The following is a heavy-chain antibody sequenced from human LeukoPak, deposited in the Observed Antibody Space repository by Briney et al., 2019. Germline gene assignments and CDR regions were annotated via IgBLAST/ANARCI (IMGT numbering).Heavy chain of an antibody. D-gene: IGHD3-22*01. CDR3: ARGSYDSSGYLLEAYNWFDP. CDR1: GGSISNYY. CDR2: IYYSGST. V-gene: IGHV4-59*01. J-gene: IGHJ5*02. Sequence: SETLSLTCTVSGGSISNYYWSWIRQPPGKGLEWIGYIYYSGSTNYNPSLKSRVTISVDTSKNQFSLKLSSVTAADTAVYYCARGSYDSSGYLLEAYNWFDPWGQGTLVTVSS.